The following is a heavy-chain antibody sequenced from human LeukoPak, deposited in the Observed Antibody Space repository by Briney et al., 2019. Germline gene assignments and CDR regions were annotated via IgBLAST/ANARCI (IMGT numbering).Heavy chain of an antibody. CDR3: ARVGVVVPAALRDYYYYMDV. V-gene: IGHV1-18*01. CDR1: GGTFSKYA. Sequence: GASVKVSCKASGGTFSKYAISWVRQAPGQGLEWMGWISAYNGNTNYAQKLQGRVTMTTDTSTSTAYMELRSLRSDDTAVYYCARVGVVVPAALRDYYYYMDVWGKGTTVTVSS. CDR2: ISAYNGNT. D-gene: IGHD2-2*01. J-gene: IGHJ6*03.